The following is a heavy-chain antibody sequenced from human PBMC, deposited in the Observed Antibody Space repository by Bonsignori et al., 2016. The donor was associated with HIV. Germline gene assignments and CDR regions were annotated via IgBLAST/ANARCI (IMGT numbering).Heavy chain of an antibody. CDR2: INSDSGFT. CDR1: GYSFANFG. V-gene: IGHV1-18*01. CDR3: ARDREGSSWFELDY. J-gene: IGHJ4*02. D-gene: IGHD6-13*01. Sequence: ASVKVSCKASGYSFANFGLSWVRQAPGQGLEWMGWINSDSGFTNVAQTFQGRVTMTADTSANTGFMEFGSLRSDDTAVYYCARDREGSSWFELDYWGQGTLVTVSS.